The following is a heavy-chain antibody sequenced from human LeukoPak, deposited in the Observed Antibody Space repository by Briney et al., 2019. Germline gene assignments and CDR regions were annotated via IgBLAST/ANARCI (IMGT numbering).Heavy chain of an antibody. CDR3: AREVFPIAATILAAFDH. Sequence: PGGSLRLSCAASGFTFSSHSMTWVRQAPGKGLEWVSSISSSSGYIYYADSVKGRFSISRDNAKNSLYLQMNGLRPEDTAVYYCAREVFPIAATILAAFDHRGQGTLVTVSS. D-gene: IGHD5-12*01. V-gene: IGHV3-21*01. CDR2: ISSSSGYI. J-gene: IGHJ4*02. CDR1: GFTFSSHS.